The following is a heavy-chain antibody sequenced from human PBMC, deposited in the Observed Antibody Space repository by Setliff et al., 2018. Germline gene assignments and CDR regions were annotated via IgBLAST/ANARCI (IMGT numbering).Heavy chain of an antibody. CDR3: ARDGDILTAYYIYYYYMDV. J-gene: IGHJ6*03. Sequence: ASVKVSCKSSGNSFTVFYLHWVRQAPGQGLEWTGWINPNSGGTHRAQKFQGRVTMTRDTSISTVYMELSRLRSDDTAVYFCARDGDILTAYYIYYYYMDVWGKGITVTVSS. CDR2: INPNSGGT. V-gene: IGHV1-2*02. D-gene: IGHD3-9*01. CDR1: GNSFTVFY.